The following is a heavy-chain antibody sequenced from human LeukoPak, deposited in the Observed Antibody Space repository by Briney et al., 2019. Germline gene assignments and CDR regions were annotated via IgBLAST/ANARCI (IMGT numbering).Heavy chain of an antibody. Sequence: GASVKVSCKASGYTFTSYGINWVRQAPGQGLEWMGWISAYNGNTNYAQELQGRVTMTTDTSTSTASMELRSLRSDDTAVYYCARISPGYYDILTGYAFDYWGQGTLVTVSS. CDR3: ARISPGYYDILTGYAFDY. V-gene: IGHV1-18*01. CDR2: ISAYNGNT. CDR1: GYTFTSYG. J-gene: IGHJ4*02. D-gene: IGHD3-9*01.